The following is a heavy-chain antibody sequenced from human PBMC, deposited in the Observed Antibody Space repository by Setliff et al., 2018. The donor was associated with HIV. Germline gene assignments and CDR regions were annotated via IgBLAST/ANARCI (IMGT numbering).Heavy chain of an antibody. CDR1: GFAVSSNY. J-gene: IGHJ6*02. D-gene: IGHD3-3*01. CDR3: ARVGDYNFWSGYKYNYYYGMDV. Sequence: GESLKLSCAASGFAVSSNYMSWVRQAPGKGLEWVSVIYSGGSTYYADSVKGRFTISRDNSKNTLYLQMNSLRAEDTAVYYCARVGDYNFWSGYKYNYYYGMDVWGQGTTVTVSS. V-gene: IGHV3-53*01. CDR2: IYSGGST.